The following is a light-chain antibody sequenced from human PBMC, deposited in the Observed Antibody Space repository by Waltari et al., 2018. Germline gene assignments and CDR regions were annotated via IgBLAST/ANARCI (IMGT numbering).Light chain of an antibody. CDR3: QAWDSSPSYV. J-gene: IGLJ1*01. CDR2: QDS. V-gene: IGLV3-1*01. Sequence: SYELTQPPSVSVSPGQTASITCSGDDLGNKYPFWYQQKPGQSPVLVIYQDSKRPSGIPERFSGSNSGNTAILTISGTQSMDEADYYCQAWDSSPSYVFGTGTKVTVL. CDR1: DLGNKY.